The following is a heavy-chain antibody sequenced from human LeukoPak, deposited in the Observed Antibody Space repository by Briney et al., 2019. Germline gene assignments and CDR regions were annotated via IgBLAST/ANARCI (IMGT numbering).Heavy chain of an antibody. D-gene: IGHD4-17*01. V-gene: IGHV3-21*01. CDR3: ARDVSTVTTPFDY. Sequence: PGGSLRLSCAASGFTFSSYSMNWVRQAPGKGLEWVSSISSSSSYIYYADSVKGRFTISRDNAKNSLYLQMNSLRAEDTAVYYCARDVSTVTTPFDYWGQGTLVTVSS. CDR2: ISSSSSYI. J-gene: IGHJ4*02. CDR1: GFTFSSYS.